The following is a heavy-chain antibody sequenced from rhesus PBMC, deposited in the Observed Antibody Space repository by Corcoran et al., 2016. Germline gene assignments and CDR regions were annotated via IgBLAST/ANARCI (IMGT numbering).Heavy chain of an antibody. D-gene: IGHD3-3*01. Sequence: QVQLQESGPGVVKPSETLSLTCAVSGGSISSGYDWSWIRQPPGKGLEWIGYIYGSHWNTNYNPSLKKRVPSSKDATKNQFSLKRRSVTAADTAVYYCARGHYNLWTGYYFDYWGQGVLVTVSS. J-gene: IGHJ4*01. V-gene: IGHV4-76*01. CDR1: GGSISSGYD. CDR3: ARGHYNLWTGYYFDY. CDR2: IYGSHWNT.